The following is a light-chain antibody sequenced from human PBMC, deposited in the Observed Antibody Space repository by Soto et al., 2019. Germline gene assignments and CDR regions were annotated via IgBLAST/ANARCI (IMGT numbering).Light chain of an antibody. J-gene: IGLJ3*02. CDR1: SSDVGSYNL. CDR2: EGN. V-gene: IGLV2-23*01. Sequence: QSALTQPASVSGSPGQSITISCTGTSSDVGSYNLVSWYQQHPGKAPKLMIYEGNERPSGVSNRLSGSKSGNTASLTISGLQAEYEADYYCCSYAGSITWVFGGGTKLTVL. CDR3: CSYAGSITWV.